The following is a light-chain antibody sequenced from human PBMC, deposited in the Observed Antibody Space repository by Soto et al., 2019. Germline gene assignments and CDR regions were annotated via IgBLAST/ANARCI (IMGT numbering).Light chain of an antibody. Sequence: EIVVTQSPATLSLSAGQRATLTCRTSQNINNKLAWYQQKPGQAPRLLIYGASTRATGIPARFSGSGSGTEFTLTISSLQSEDVAIYSCQHYNNWPLTFGQGTKVEIK. CDR2: GAS. J-gene: IGKJ4*01. CDR3: QHYNNWPLT. CDR1: QNINNK. V-gene: IGKV3-15*01.